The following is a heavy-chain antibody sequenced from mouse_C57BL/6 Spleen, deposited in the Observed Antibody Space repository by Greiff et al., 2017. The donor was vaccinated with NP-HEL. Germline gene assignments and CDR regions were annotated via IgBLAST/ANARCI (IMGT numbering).Heavy chain of an antibody. D-gene: IGHD2-3*01. Sequence: EVQLQQSGPELVKPGASVKISCKASGYTFTDYYMNWVKQSHGKSLEWIGDINPNNGGTSYNQKFKGKATLTVDKSSSTAYMELRSLTSEDSAVYYCARPTHDRGFAYWGQGTLVTVSA. J-gene: IGHJ3*01. CDR1: GYTFTDYY. V-gene: IGHV1-26*01. CDR3: ARPTHDRGFAY. CDR2: INPNNGGT.